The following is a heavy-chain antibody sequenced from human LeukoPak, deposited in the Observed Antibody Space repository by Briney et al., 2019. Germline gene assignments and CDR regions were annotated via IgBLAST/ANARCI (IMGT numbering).Heavy chain of an antibody. CDR3: ARGGLYSSSPDDY. J-gene: IGHJ4*02. CDR1: GGTFSSYA. D-gene: IGHD6-6*01. CDR2: IIPIFGTA. V-gene: IGHV1-69*06. Sequence: GASVKVSCKASGGTFSSYAISWVRQAPGQGLEWMGGIIPIFGTANYAQKFQGRVTITADKSTSTAYMELRSLRSDDTAVYYCARGGLYSSSPDDYWGQGTLVTASS.